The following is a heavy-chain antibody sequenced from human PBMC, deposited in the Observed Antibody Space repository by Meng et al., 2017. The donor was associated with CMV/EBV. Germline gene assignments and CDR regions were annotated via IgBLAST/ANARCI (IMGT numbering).Heavy chain of an antibody. V-gene: IGHV4-59*01. CDR3: ARDVTIFGTRRGMDV. D-gene: IGHD3-3*01. Sequence: SETLSLTCTVSGGSISSYYWSWIRQPPGKGLEWIGYIYYSGSTNYNPSLKSRVTISVDTSKNQFSLKLSSVTAADTAVYYCARDVTIFGTRRGMDVRGQGTTVTVSS. J-gene: IGHJ6*02. CDR2: IYYSGST. CDR1: GGSISSYY.